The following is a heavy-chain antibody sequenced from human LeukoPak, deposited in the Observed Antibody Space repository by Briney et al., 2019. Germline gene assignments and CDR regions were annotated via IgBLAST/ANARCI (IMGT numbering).Heavy chain of an antibody. V-gene: IGHV1-8*01. J-gene: IGHJ4*02. Sequence: ASVKVSCKASGYTFTSYDINWVRQATGQGLEWKGWMNPNSGNTGYAQKFQGRVTMTRNTSIRTAYMELRSLTSEDTAVYYCARQRGYNYGYDDYWGQGTLVTVSS. CDR3: ARQRGYNYGYDDY. D-gene: IGHD5-18*01. CDR2: MNPNSGNT. CDR1: GYTFTSYD.